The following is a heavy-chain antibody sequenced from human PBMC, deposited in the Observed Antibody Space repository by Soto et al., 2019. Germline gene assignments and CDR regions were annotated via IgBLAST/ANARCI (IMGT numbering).Heavy chain of an antibody. J-gene: IGHJ4*02. V-gene: IGHV3-33*01. CDR1: GFSVSTHV. D-gene: IGHD6-13*01. Sequence: QVHLVESGGGVVQPGNSLTLSCAASGFSVSTHVIHWVRQVPGKGLEWVAVLWYDGSSEYYADSVKGRFTISRDNSKNIMYLQMNNLRVEDTAIYYCARVPRFDTWYFDYWGPGTKATVSS. CDR2: LWYDGSSE. CDR3: ARVPRFDTWYFDY.